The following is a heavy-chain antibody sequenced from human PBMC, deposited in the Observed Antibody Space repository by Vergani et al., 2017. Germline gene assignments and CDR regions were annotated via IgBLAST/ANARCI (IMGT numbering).Heavy chain of an antibody. J-gene: IGHJ4*02. CDR3: ARGLIVGAAVDY. Sequence: QVQLQQWGAGLFKPSETLSLTCAVYGGSFSGYYWSGIHQPPGKGLEWIGEINHSGSTNYNPSLKSRVTISVDTSKNQFSLKLSSVTAADTAVYYCARGLIVGAAVDYWGQGTLVTVSS. V-gene: IGHV4-34*01. CDR1: GGSFSGYY. D-gene: IGHD1-26*01. CDR2: INHSGST.